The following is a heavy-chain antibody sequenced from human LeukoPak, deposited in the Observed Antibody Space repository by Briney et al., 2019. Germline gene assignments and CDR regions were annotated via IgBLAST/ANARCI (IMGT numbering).Heavy chain of an antibody. D-gene: IGHD2-21*01. Sequence: GGSLRLSCAASGFTFSSYWMSWVRQAPGKGLEWVANIKQDGSEKYYVDSVKGRFTISRDNAKNSLYMQMNSLRAEDTAVYYCARVDPLLSFDIWGQGTMVTVSS. CDR3: ARVDPLLSFDI. V-gene: IGHV3-7*01. CDR1: GFTFSSYW. CDR2: IKQDGSEK. J-gene: IGHJ3*02.